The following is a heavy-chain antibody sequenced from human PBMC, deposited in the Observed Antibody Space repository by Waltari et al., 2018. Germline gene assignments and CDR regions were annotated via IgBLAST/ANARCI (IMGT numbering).Heavy chain of an antibody. V-gene: IGHV3-7*01. D-gene: IGHD6-6*01. Sequence: EVQLLESGGGLVQPGGSLRLSCAASGFTFSSYAMSWVRQAPGKGLEWVANIKQDGSEKYYVDSVKGRFTISRDNAKNSLYLQMNSLRAEDTAVYYCARVPRTYSSSSWGQGTLVTVSS. CDR3: ARVPRTYSSSS. CDR2: IKQDGSEK. CDR1: GFTFSSYA. J-gene: IGHJ5*02.